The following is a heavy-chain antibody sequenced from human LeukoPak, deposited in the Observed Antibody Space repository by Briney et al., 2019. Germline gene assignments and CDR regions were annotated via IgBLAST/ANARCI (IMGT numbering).Heavy chain of an antibody. V-gene: IGHV4-59*01. CDR1: GASISSYY. D-gene: IGHD4-17*01. CDR2: VYYSGST. J-gene: IGHJ5*02. CDR3: ARVGGKYGDSRRSRSGFAP. Sequence: KPSAPLSPTSTASGASISSYYCSWLPQPPGKRLERIGHVYYSGSTNYNPSLKSRVTISVDTSKNPFSLKLSSVTAADTAVYYCARVGGKYGDSRRSRSGFAPWGQGTLVTVSS.